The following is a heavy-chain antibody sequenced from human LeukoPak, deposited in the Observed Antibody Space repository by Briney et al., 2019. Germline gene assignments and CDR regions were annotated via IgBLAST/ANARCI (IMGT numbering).Heavy chain of an antibody. V-gene: IGHV4-59*01. CDR2: IYYSGST. CDR1: GGSISSYY. CDR3: ARSLLWFGELFYGMDV. D-gene: IGHD3-10*01. Sequence: PSETLSLTCTVPGGSISSYYWSWIRQPPGKGLEWIGYIYYSGSTNYNPSLKSRVTISVDTSKNQFSLKLSSVTAADTAVYYCARSLLWFGELFYGMDVWGQGTTVTVSS. J-gene: IGHJ6*02.